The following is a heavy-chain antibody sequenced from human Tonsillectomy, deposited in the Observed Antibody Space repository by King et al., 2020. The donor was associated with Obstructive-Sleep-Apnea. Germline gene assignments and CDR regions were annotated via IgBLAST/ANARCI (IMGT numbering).Heavy chain of an antibody. CDR2: TYYRSRWYN. CDR3: ARVRRSGYAGYDFGTFDY. CDR1: GDSVSSKRAA. Sequence: VQLQQSGPGLVKPSQTLSLTCAISGDSVSSKRAAWNWIRQSPSRGLWLLGRTYYRSRWYNDYAVSLKSRRTISPDTSKNQFSLQLNSVTPEDTAVYYCARVRRSGYAGYDFGTFDYWGQGTLVTVSS. D-gene: IGHD5-12*01. V-gene: IGHV6-1*01. J-gene: IGHJ4*02.